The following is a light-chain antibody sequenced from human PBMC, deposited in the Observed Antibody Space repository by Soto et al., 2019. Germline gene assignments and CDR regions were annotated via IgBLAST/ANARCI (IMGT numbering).Light chain of an antibody. CDR3: SSYTSSSTLPYV. CDR2: DVS. CDR1: SSDVGGYNY. V-gene: IGLV2-14*01. J-gene: IGLJ1*01. Sequence: QSALTQPASVSGSPGQSITISCTGTSSDVGGYNYVSWYQQHPGKAPKLMIYDVSNRPSGVSNRFSGSKSGNTASLTISGLQAEDEAEYYCSSYTSSSTLPYVFGNGTKVTVL.